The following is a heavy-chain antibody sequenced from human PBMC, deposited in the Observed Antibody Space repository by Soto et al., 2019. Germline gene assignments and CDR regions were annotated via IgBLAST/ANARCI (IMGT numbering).Heavy chain of an antibody. CDR3: ARGGSSLYYYYGMDV. J-gene: IGHJ6*02. CDR1: GFSFSVYA. V-gene: IGHV3-30-3*01. Sequence: QVELVESGGGVVQSGGSLRLSCAAPGFSFSVYALHWIRQAPGEGLEWVAVISPNGNNQYYADSVKGRFTISRDTSKSTLSLQMTSLRPEDTAVYYCARGGSSLYYYYGMDVWGQGTTVTVSS. CDR2: ISPNGNNQ.